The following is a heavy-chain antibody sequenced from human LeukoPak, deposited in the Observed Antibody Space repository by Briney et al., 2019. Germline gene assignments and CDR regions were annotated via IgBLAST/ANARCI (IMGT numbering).Heavy chain of an antibody. CDR2: LSGSGGST. D-gene: IGHD6-13*01. CDR1: GFTFSGYA. J-gene: IGHJ5*02. Sequence: PGGSLRLSCAASGFTFSGYAMSWVRQAPGKGLEWVSSLSGSGGSTYYADSVKGRFTISRDNSKNTLYLQMNSLRAEDTAMYYCARGGSSWYAVWFDPWGQGTLVTVSS. CDR3: ARGGSSWYAVWFDP. V-gene: IGHV3-23*01.